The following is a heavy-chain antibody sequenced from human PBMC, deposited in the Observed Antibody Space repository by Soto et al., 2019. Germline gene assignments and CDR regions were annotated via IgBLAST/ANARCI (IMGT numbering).Heavy chain of an antibody. D-gene: IGHD1-26*01. CDR2: FYYSGST. CDR3: ARSVGDYYYGMDV. CDR1: GASITSTSYH. V-gene: IGHV4-39*01. Sequence: PSETLSLTCTVSGASITSTSYHWGWIRQPPGKGLEWIGNFYYSGSTYYNPSLRSRVTISVDASKNQFSVKVSSVTATDTAVYYCARSVGDYYYGMDVWGQGTLVTVSS. J-gene: IGHJ6*02.